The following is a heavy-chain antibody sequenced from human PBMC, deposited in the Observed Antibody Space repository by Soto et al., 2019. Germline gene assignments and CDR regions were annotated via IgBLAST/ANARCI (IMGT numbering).Heavy chain of an antibody. CDR1: GFSFTGYY. V-gene: IGHV1-2*02. D-gene: IGHD6-6*01. J-gene: IGHJ5*02. CDR3: AKDLTRQLAYWLDP. Sequence: ASVKVSCKASGFSFTGYYIHWLRQAPGQGLEWMGWINAHSGGTEYAQKFQGRVTLTRDTSIATAYLTLTRLTSDDTALYYCAKDLTRQLAYWLDPWGQGTQVTVSS. CDR2: INAHSGGT.